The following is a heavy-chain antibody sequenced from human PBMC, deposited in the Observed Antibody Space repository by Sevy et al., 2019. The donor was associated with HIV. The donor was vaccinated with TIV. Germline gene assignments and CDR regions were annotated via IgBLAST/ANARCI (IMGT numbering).Heavy chain of an antibody. CDR3: AGGYSYGYYYYYYMDV. CDR1: GGSISSSSYY. D-gene: IGHD5-18*01. V-gene: IGHV4-39*01. Sequence: SETLSLTCTVSGGSISSSSYYWGRIRQPPGKGLEWIGSIYYSGSTYYNPSLKSRVTISVDTSKNQFSLKLSSVTAADTAVYYCAGGYSYGYYYYYYMDVWGKGTTLTVSS. J-gene: IGHJ6*03. CDR2: IYYSGST.